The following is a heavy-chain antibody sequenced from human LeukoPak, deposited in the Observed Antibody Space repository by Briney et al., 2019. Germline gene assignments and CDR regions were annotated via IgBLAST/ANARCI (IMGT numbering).Heavy chain of an antibody. CDR1: GGSISSYY. J-gene: IGHJ4*02. V-gene: IGHV4-59*01. CDR3: ARYDVWGSYRAFDY. CDR2: IYYSGST. D-gene: IGHD3-16*02. Sequence: SETLSLTCTFSGGSISSYYWSWIRQPPGKGLEWIGYIYYSGSTNYNPSLKSRLTISVDMSKNQFSLKLTSVTAADTAVYYCARYDVWGSYRAFDYWGQGTLVTVSS.